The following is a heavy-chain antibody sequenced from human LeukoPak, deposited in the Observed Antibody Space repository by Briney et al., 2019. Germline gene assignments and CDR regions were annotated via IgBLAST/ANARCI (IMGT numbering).Heavy chain of an antibody. CDR1: GFTFSSYS. CDR2: ISSSSSTI. Sequence: GGSLRLSCAASGFTFSSYSMNWVRQAPGKGLEWVSYISSSSSTIYYADSVKGRFTISRDNAKNSLYLQMNRLRDEDTAVYYCARTRVFRDAFDIWGQGTMVTVSS. D-gene: IGHD3-3*01. J-gene: IGHJ3*02. CDR3: ARTRVFRDAFDI. V-gene: IGHV3-48*02.